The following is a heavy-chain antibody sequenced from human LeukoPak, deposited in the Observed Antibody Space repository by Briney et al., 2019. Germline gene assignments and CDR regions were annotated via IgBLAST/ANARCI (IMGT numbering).Heavy chain of an antibody. D-gene: IGHD3-10*01. V-gene: IGHV1-2*02. CDR3: ARVPPSWLGDKHDAFDI. CDR2: INPNSGGT. J-gene: IGHJ3*02. Sequence: ASVKVSCKASGYTFTGYYMHWVRQAPGQGLEWMGWINPNSGGTNYAQKFQGRVTMTRDTSISTAYMELSRLRSDDTAVYYCARVPPSWLGDKHDAFDIWGQGTMVTVSS. CDR1: GYTFTGYY.